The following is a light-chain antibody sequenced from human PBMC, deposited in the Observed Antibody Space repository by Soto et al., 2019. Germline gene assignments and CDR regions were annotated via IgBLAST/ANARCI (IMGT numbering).Light chain of an antibody. CDR2: GAS. J-gene: IGKJ2*01. V-gene: IGKV3-20*01. CDR3: QQYVTSPYT. CDR1: RSVSSNY. Sequence: EIVLTQSPGTLSLSPGERATLSCRASRSVSSNYLAWYQQKPGQAPRLLIYGASRRATGIPDRFSGSGSGTGFSLAISRLEPQDFALYYCQQYVTSPYTFGQGTKLEI.